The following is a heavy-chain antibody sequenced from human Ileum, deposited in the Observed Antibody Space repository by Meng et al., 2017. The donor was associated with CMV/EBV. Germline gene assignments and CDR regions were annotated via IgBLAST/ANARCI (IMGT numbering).Heavy chain of an antibody. CDR3: VREDGVVPSRGNRFDP. J-gene: IGHJ5*02. CDR2: IYNDGTK. Sequence: GGSLRLSCAASGFTVSDSYMSWVRQAPGKGPEWISVIYNDGTKYYADSVKGRFTISRDNSKNTLYLQMNSLRAEDTAVYYCVREDGVVPSRGNRFDPWGQGTLVTVSS. D-gene: IGHD3-3*01. V-gene: IGHV3-66*01. CDR1: GFTVSDSY.